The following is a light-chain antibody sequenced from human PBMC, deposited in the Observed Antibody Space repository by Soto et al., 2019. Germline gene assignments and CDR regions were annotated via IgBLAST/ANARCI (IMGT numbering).Light chain of an antibody. CDR2: GAS. J-gene: IGKJ1*01. V-gene: IGKV3-20*01. CDR3: QHYGSSPRT. Sequence: ELVLTQSPGTLSLSPGERATLSCRASQSVSSAYLAWYQQKPGQAPRLLIYGASSRATGTPDRLSGSGSGTDFTLTISRLEPADFAVYYCQHYGSSPRTFGQGTKVEIK. CDR1: QSVSSAY.